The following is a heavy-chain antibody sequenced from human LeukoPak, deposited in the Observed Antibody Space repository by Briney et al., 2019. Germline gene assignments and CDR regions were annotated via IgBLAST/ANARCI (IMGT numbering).Heavy chain of an antibody. CDR1: GYSIYSGYY. Sequence: SETLSLKCAVSGYSIYSGYYWGQTRQPPGKGLGWIGSINHSASTYYNPSLKRRGTISVATSKNQFSLKLSTVTAADTAVYYCASSVTKPTDRAFDIWGQGTMVTVSS. CDR2: INHSAST. J-gene: IGHJ3*02. CDR3: ASSVTKPTDRAFDI. V-gene: IGHV4-38-2*01. D-gene: IGHD4-17*01.